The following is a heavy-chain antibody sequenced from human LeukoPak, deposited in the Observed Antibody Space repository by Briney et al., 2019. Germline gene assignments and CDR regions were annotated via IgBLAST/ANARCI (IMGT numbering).Heavy chain of an antibody. CDR3: ARGLLWFGELSPPGY. D-gene: IGHD3-10*01. Sequence: ASVKVSCKASGYTFTSCAVHWVRQAPGQRLEWMGWINAGNGNTKYSQKYQGRVTIIRDTSANTAYMELSSLRSEDTAVYYCARGLLWFGELSPPGYWGQGTLVTVSS. CDR1: GYTFTSCA. J-gene: IGHJ4*02. V-gene: IGHV1-3*01. CDR2: INAGNGNT.